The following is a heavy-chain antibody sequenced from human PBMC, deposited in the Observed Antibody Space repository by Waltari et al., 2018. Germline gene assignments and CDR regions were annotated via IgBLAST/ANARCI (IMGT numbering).Heavy chain of an antibody. CDR1: GGSISSYY. Sequence: QVQLQESGPGLVKPSETLSLTCTVSGGSISSYYWSWIRQPPGKGLGWIGYIYYSGSTNSNPSLKSRVTISVDTSKNQFSLKLSSVTAADTAVYYCASGVAAAGNIYAFDIWGQGTMVTVSS. CDR2: IYYSGST. V-gene: IGHV4-59*01. CDR3: ASGVAAAGNIYAFDI. D-gene: IGHD6-13*01. J-gene: IGHJ3*02.